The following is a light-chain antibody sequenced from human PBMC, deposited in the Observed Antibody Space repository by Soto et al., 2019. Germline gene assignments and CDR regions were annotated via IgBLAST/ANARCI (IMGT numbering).Light chain of an antibody. Sequence: DIQMTQSPSSLSASVGDRVTITCRASQGISNHLAWYQQKPGKVPKLLIYAASTLQSGVPSRFSGSGSGTDFTLTISSLQPEDVATYYCQNYNSAPTWTFGQGTKVEIK. CDR2: AAS. J-gene: IGKJ1*01. CDR3: QNYNSAPTWT. CDR1: QGISNH. V-gene: IGKV1-27*01.